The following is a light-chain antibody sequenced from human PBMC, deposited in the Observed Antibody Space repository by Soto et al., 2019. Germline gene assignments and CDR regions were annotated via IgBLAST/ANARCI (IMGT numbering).Light chain of an antibody. Sequence: HAVVTQEPSLTVSPGGTVTLNCGSSTGTVTSGHFPYWFQQKPGQAPRALIYDVTKKHSWTPARFSGSLLGDKAALTLSGVQPEDEAEYYCLLTYSDAVVFGGGTKVTVL. J-gene: IGLJ2*01. CDR1: TGTVTSGHF. CDR2: DVT. CDR3: LLTYSDAVV. V-gene: IGLV7-46*01.